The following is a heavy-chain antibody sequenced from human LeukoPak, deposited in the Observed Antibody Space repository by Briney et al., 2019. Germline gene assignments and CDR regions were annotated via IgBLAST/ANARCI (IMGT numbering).Heavy chain of an antibody. V-gene: IGHV1-18*01. CDR3: ARGGGSRDIVVVPAAIWFDP. Sequence: ASVKVSCKASGYTFTSYGISWVRQAPGQGLEWMGWISAYNGNTNYAQKLQGRVTMTTDTSMSTAYMELRSLRSDDTAVYYCARGGGSRDIVVVPAAIWFDPWGQGTLVTVSS. D-gene: IGHD2-2*02. CDR2: ISAYNGNT. CDR1: GYTFTSYG. J-gene: IGHJ5*02.